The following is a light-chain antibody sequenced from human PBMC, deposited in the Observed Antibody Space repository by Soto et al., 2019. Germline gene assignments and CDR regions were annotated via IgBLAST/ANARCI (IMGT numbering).Light chain of an antibody. J-gene: IGKJ1*01. CDR2: DAT. Sequence: DIQMTQSPSTLSASVGDRVTITCRASQSISSWLAWYQQKPGKAPKLLIFDATSLDSGAPSRFSGSGSGTEFTLTITSLQPEDFATYYCQQTYITLWTFGQGTKVDIK. CDR1: QSISSW. CDR3: QQTYITLWT. V-gene: IGKV1-5*01.